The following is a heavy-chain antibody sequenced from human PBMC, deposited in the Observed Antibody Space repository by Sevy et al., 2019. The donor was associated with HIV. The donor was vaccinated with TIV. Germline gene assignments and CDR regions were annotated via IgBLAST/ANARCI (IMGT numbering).Heavy chain of an antibody. V-gene: IGHV3-33*01. CDR1: GFTFSSYG. CDR3: AREGTQPVRGVIPPEKFDY. D-gene: IGHD3-10*01. Sequence: GGSLRLSCAASGFTFSSYGMHWVRQAPGKGLEWVAVIWYDGSNKYYADSVKGRFTISRDNSKNTLYLQMNSLRAEDTAVYYCAREGTQPVRGVIPPEKFDYWGQGTLVTVSS. CDR2: IWYDGSNK. J-gene: IGHJ4*02.